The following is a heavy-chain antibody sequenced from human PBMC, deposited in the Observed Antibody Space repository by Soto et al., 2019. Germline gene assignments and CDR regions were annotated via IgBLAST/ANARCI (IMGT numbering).Heavy chain of an antibody. V-gene: IGHV3-23*01. CDR1: GFTFSSYA. CDR2: ISGSGGST. J-gene: IGHJ4*02. D-gene: IGHD5-12*01. Sequence: GGSLRLSCAASGFTFSSYAMSWVRQAPGKGLEWVSAISGSGGSTYYADSVKGRFTISRDNSKNTLYLQMNSLRAEDTAVYYCAKDLEWLRLRPKGFSFDYWGQGTLVTVSS. CDR3: AKDLEWLRLRPKGFSFDY.